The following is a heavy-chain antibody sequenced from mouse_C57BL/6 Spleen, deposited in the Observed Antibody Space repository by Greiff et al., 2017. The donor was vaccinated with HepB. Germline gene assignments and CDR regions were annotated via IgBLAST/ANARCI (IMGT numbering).Heavy chain of an antibody. J-gene: IGHJ2*01. CDR3: AREGGPRGYFDY. Sequence: EVKLVESGGDLVKPGGSLKLSCAASGFTFSSYGMSWVRQTPDKRLEWVATISSGGSYTYYPDSVKGRFTISRDNAKNTLYLQMSSLKSEDTAMYYCAREGGPRGYFDYWGQGTTLTVSS. CDR2: ISSGGSYT. V-gene: IGHV5-6*01. CDR1: GFTFSSYG.